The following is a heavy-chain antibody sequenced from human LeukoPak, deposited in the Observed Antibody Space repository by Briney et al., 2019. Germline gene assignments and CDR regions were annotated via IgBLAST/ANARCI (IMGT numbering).Heavy chain of an antibody. CDR3: ARDESLLRLGTLTS. CDR2: ISYDGSNK. CDR1: GFTFSSYA. Sequence: GGSLRLSCAASGFTFSSYAMHWVRQAPGKGLEWVAVISYDGSNKYYADSVKGRFTISRDNSKNTLYLQMNSLRAEDTAVYYCARDESLLRLGTLTSWGQGTLVTVSS. V-gene: IGHV3-30*04. D-gene: IGHD3-16*01. J-gene: IGHJ5*02.